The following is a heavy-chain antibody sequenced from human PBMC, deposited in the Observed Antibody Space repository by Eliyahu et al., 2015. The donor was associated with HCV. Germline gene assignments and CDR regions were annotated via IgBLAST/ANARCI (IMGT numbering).Heavy chain of an antibody. V-gene: IGHV4-39*07. CDR3: ARVPVTPNPPH. Sequence: QLQLQESGPGLVKPSETLSVTCTVSGDSIITSSYFWGWIRQPPGMGLEYIGNIYYSGSTHYNPSLKSXVTMSVDTSKNVFSLKLSSVTAADTAVYYCARVPVTPNPPHWGQGTLVTVSS. D-gene: IGHD2-21*02. CDR2: IYYSGST. J-gene: IGHJ4*02. CDR1: GDSIITSSYF.